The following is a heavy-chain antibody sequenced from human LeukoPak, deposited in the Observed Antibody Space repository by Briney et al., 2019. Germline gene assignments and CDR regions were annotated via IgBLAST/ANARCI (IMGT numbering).Heavy chain of an antibody. CDR2: IYTSGNT. Sequence: PSETLSLTCTVSGGSISSYYWSWIRQPAGKGLEWIGRIYTSGNTNYNPSLKSRVTMSVDTSKNQFSLKLSSVTAADTALYYCARELRYDNSDSGAFWGQGTVVTVSS. V-gene: IGHV4-4*07. CDR3: ARELRYDNSDSGAF. J-gene: IGHJ3*01. D-gene: IGHD3-22*01. CDR1: GGSISSYY.